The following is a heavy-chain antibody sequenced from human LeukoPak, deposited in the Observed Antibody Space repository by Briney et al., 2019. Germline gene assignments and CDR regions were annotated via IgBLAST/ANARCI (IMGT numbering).Heavy chain of an antibody. V-gene: IGHV1-2*02. Sequence: ASVKVSCKSSGYTFTGYYMHWVRQAPGQGLEWMGWINPNSGGTNYAQKFQGRVTMTRDTSISTAYMEQSRLRSDDTAVYYCARAVLGGWTDYWGQGTLVTVSS. J-gene: IGHJ4*02. CDR1: GYTFTGYY. D-gene: IGHD6-19*01. CDR2: INPNSGGT. CDR3: ARAVLGGWTDY.